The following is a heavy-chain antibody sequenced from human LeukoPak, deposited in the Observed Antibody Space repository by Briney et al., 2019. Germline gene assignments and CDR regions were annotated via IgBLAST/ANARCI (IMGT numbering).Heavy chain of an antibody. V-gene: IGHV3-23*01. CDR3: AKGSGSFWNYFDY. Sequence: GGSLRLSCAASGFTFSSYAMSWVRQAPGKGLEWVSSIGNTVDKTHYAASVKGRFTISRDNSKNTLYLQMNSLRAEDTAVYYCAKGSGSFWNYFDYWGQRTLVTVSS. CDR1: GFTFSSYA. D-gene: IGHD3-10*01. J-gene: IGHJ4*02. CDR2: IGNTVDKT.